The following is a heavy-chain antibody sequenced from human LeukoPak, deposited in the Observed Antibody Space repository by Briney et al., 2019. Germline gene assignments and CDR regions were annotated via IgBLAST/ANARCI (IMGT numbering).Heavy chain of an antibody. V-gene: IGHV3-48*04. CDR2: ISSSGSTI. Sequence: GGSLRLSCAASGFTFSSYSMSWIRQAPGKGLDWVSYISSSGSTIYYADSVKGRFTISRDNAKNSLYLQMNSLRAEDTAVYYCAGGRIGSSWYLGFDYWGQGTLVTVSS. CDR1: GFTFSSYS. J-gene: IGHJ4*02. CDR3: AGGRIGSSWYLGFDY. D-gene: IGHD6-13*01.